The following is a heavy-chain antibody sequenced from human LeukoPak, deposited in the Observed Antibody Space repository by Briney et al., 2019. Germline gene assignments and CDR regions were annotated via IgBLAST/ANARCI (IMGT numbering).Heavy chain of an antibody. D-gene: IGHD3-16*02. CDR1: GGSISSYY. CDR3: ARSPGRYDYVWGSYRPNWFDP. J-gene: IGHJ5*02. CDR2: IYYSGST. Sequence: SETLSLTCTVSGGSISSYYWSWIRQPPGKGLEWIGYIYYSGSTNYNPSLKSRVTISVDTSKNQFSLKLSSVTAADTAVYYCARSPGRYDYVWGSYRPNWFDPWGQGTLVTVSS. V-gene: IGHV4-59*08.